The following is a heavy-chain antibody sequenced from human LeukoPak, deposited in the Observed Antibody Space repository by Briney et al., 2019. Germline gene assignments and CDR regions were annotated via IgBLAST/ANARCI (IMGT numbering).Heavy chain of an antibody. Sequence: GASVKVSCKASGGTFSSYAISWVRQAPGQGLEWMGGIIPIFGTANYAQKFQGRVTITADKSTSTAYVELSSLRSEDTAVYYCARGVRAARDDAFDIWGQGTMVTVSS. CDR1: GGTFSSYA. V-gene: IGHV1-69*06. D-gene: IGHD3-10*01. CDR2: IIPIFGTA. J-gene: IGHJ3*02. CDR3: ARGVRAARDDAFDI.